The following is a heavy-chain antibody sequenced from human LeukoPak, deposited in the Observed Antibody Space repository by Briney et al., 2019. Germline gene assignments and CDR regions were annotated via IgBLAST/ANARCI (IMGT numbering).Heavy chain of an antibody. CDR1: GFTFDDYG. Sequence: GGSLRLSCAASGFTFDDYGMSWVRQAPGKGLEWVSSISGSGSGGSTYYADSVKGRFTISRDNPKNTLYLQMNSLIAEDTAVYYCAKSGYNRFDYWGQGTRVTVSS. CDR2: ISGSGSGGST. V-gene: IGHV3-23*01. J-gene: IGHJ4*02. CDR3: AKSGYNRFDY. D-gene: IGHD5-24*01.